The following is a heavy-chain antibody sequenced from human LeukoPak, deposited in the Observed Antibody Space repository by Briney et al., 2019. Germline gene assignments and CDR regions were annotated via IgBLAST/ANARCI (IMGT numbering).Heavy chain of an antibody. CDR1: GYTFTDHY. CDR2: MNPSDNGV. J-gene: IGHJ4*02. CDR3: TTNAAALDY. Sequence: ASVNVSCKASGYTFTDHYIHWVRQAPGQGLEWMGWMNPSDNGVNYAQKFQGRVAMTRDTSISTAYVEVTRLTSDDTVVYYCTTNAAALDYWGQGTLVTVSS. D-gene: IGHD6-13*01. V-gene: IGHV1-2*02.